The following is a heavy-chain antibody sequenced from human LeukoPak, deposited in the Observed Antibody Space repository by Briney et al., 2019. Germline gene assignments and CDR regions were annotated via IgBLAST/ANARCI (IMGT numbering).Heavy chain of an antibody. J-gene: IGHJ4*02. Sequence: GASVKVSCKDSGYTFTNYAVHWVRQAPGQRLEWMGWINAGNGNTEYSQNFQDRVTITRDTSATTAYMELSSLRSEDTAAYYCARGSYFYGSGSFMGSDYWGQGTLVTVSS. V-gene: IGHV1-3*01. CDR1: GYTFTNYA. D-gene: IGHD3-10*01. CDR3: ARGSYFYGSGSFMGSDY. CDR2: INAGNGNT.